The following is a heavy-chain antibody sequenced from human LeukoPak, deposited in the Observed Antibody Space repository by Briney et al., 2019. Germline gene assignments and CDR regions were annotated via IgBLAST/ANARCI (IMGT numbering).Heavy chain of an antibody. CDR3: ARGARGAYFDY. Sequence: PGGSLSLSCAASGFTISSSYMSWVRQVPGKGLEWVSCIYGADTIYYADFVKDTFTISRDSNRNILYLQMNSLRADDTAVYYCARGARGAYFDYWGQGTLVTVSS. J-gene: IGHJ4*02. CDR1: GFTISSSY. D-gene: IGHD4/OR15-4a*01. CDR2: IYGADTI. V-gene: IGHV3-66*01.